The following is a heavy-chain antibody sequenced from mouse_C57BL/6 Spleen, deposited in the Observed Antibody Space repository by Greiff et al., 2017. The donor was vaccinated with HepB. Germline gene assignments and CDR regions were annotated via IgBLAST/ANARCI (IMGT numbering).Heavy chain of an antibody. J-gene: IGHJ1*03. CDR3: ARYEYYGSSPLYWYFDV. CDR1: GFTFTDYY. Sequence: DVMLVESGGGLVQPGGSLSLSCAASGFTFTDYYMSWVRQPPGKALEWLGFIRNKANGYTTEYSASVKGRFTISRDNSQSILYLQMNALRAEDSATYYCARYEYYGSSPLYWYFDVWGTGTTVTVSS. D-gene: IGHD1-1*01. CDR2: IRNKANGYTT. V-gene: IGHV7-3*01.